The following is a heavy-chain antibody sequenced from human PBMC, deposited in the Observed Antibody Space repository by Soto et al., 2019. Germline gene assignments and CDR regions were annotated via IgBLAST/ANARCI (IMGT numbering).Heavy chain of an antibody. D-gene: IGHD6-19*01. CDR3: ARGGSGWYHFDY. Sequence: EVHLLESGGGLVQPGGSLRLSCAASGFAFSNYAMSCVRQSPGKGLEWISSLTGGGDNTHYAESVKGRFTISRDNYKSTLFLQIDSLRDGDTAVYYCARGGSGWYHFDYWGQGTLVTVSS. V-gene: IGHV3-23*01. J-gene: IGHJ4*02. CDR1: GFAFSNYA. CDR2: LTGGGDNT.